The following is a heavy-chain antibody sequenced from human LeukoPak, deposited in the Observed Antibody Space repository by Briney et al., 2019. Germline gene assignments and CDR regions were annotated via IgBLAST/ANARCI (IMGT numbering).Heavy chain of an antibody. V-gene: IGHV1-2*06. Sequence: ASVKVSCKASGYTFTGYYMHWVRHAPGQGLEWMGRINPNGGGTDYAQKFQGRVTMTRDTSISTAYMELSRLRSDDTAVYYCVRDRAGYSSRANCRAGWFDPWGQGTLVTVSS. CDR2: INPNGGGT. D-gene: IGHD2-2*01. CDR3: VRDRAGYSSRANCRAGWFDP. J-gene: IGHJ5*02. CDR1: GYTFTGYY.